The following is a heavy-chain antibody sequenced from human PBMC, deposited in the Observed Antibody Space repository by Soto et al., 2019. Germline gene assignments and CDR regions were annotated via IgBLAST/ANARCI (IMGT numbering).Heavy chain of an antibody. Sequence: GGSLRLSCAASGFTFSSYAMSWVRQAPGKGLEWVSAISGSGGSTYYADSVKGRFTISRDNSKKTLYLQMNSLRAEDTAVYYCAKNIRFLEWLYPSAFDIWGQGTMVTVSS. CDR2: ISGSGGST. D-gene: IGHD3-3*01. V-gene: IGHV3-23*01. CDR3: AKNIRFLEWLYPSAFDI. J-gene: IGHJ3*02. CDR1: GFTFSSYA.